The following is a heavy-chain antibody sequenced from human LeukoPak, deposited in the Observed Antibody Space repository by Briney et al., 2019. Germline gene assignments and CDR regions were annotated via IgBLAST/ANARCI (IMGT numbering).Heavy chain of an antibody. J-gene: IGHJ6*02. D-gene: IGHD1-1*01. V-gene: IGHV3-23*01. Sequence: GGSLRLSCAASGFTFSSYAMSWVRQAPGKGLEWVSAISGSGGSTYYADSVKGRFTISRDNSKNTLYLQMNSLRAEDTAVYYCAKGELERRNGHYYYGMDVWGRGTTVTVSS. CDR3: AKGELERRNGHYYYGMDV. CDR1: GFTFSSYA. CDR2: ISGSGGST.